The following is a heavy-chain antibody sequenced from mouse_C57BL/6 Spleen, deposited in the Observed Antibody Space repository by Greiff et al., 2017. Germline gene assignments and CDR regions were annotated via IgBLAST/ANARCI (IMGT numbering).Heavy chain of an antibody. J-gene: IGHJ3*01. Sequence: EVMLVESGGGLVKPGGSLKLSCAASGFTFSSYAMSWVRQTPEKRLEWVATISDGGSYTYYPDNVKGRFTISRDNAKNNLYLQMSHLKSEDTAMYDCARSNHLAWFAYGGQGTLVTVSA. V-gene: IGHV5-4*03. CDR1: GFTFSSYA. D-gene: IGHD2-5*01. CDR2: ISDGGSYT. CDR3: ARSNHLAWFAY.